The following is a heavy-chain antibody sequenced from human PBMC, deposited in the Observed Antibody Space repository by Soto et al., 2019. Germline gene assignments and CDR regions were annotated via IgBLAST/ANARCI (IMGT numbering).Heavy chain of an antibody. CDR1: GGSVSSGSYY. CDR3: ARAPWDIVVVVAAVPAFWFDP. Sequence: QVQLQESGPGLVKPSETLSLTCTVSGGSVSSGSYYWSWIRQPPGKGLEWIGYIYYSGSTNYNPSLQSRVTISVDTSKNHFSLKLSSVTAADTAVYYCARAPWDIVVVVAAVPAFWFDPWGQGTLVTVSS. J-gene: IGHJ5*02. V-gene: IGHV4-61*01. D-gene: IGHD2-15*01. CDR2: IYYSGST.